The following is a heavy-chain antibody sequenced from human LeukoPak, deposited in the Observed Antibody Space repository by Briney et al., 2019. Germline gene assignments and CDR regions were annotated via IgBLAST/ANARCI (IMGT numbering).Heavy chain of an antibody. D-gene: IGHD3-9*01. V-gene: IGHV1-2*02. CDR2: INPNSGGT. CDR1: GYTFTGYY. J-gene: IGHJ4*02. Sequence: ASVKVSCKASGYTFTGYYMHWVRQAPGQGLEWMGWINPNSGGTNYAQKFQGRVTMTRDTSISTAYMELSRLRSDDTAVYYCARSGYDILTGPRGYFDYWGQGTLVTVSS. CDR3: ARSGYDILTGPRGYFDY.